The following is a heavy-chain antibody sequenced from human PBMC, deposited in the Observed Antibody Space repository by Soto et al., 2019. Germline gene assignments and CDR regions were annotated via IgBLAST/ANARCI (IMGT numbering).Heavy chain of an antibody. D-gene: IGHD2-15*01. V-gene: IGHV1-69*12. CDR3: AGGGIVVVAATYGMDV. J-gene: IGHJ6*02. CDR2: IIPIFGTA. CDR1: GGTFSSYA. Sequence: QVQLVQSGAEVKKPGSSVKVSCKASGGTFSSYAISWVRQAPGQGLEWMGGIIPIFGTANYAQKFQGRVTITADETTRPGYMELCSLRSEDPAVYYCAGGGIVVVAATYGMDVWGQGTTVTVSS.